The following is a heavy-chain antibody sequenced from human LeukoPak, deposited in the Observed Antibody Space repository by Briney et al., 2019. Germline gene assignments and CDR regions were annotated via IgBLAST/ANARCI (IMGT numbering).Heavy chain of an antibody. J-gene: IGHJ4*02. CDR1: GYTFTSYD. CDR2: MNPNSGNT. CDR3: TRGPPNWGYDF. Sequence: GASVEVSCKASGYTFTSYDINWVRQATGQGLEWMGWMNPNSGNTGYAQKFQGRVTMTRSTSMSTAYMELSSLKSEDTAVYYCTRGPPNWGYDFWGQGTLVTVSS. V-gene: IGHV1-8*01. D-gene: IGHD7-27*01.